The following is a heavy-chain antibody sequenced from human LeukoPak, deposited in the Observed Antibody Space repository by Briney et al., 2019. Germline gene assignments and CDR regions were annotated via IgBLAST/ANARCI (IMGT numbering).Heavy chain of an antibody. CDR2: ISAYNGNT. CDR3: AKDLEIAAAPHYYYMDV. J-gene: IGHJ6*03. D-gene: IGHD6-13*01. Sequence: ASVKVSCKASGYTFTSYGISWVRQAPGQGLEWMGWISAYNGNTNYAQKLQGRVTMTTDTSTSTAYMELRSLRSDDTAVYYCAKDLEIAAAPHYYYMDVWGKGTTVTISS. CDR1: GYTFTSYG. V-gene: IGHV1-18*01.